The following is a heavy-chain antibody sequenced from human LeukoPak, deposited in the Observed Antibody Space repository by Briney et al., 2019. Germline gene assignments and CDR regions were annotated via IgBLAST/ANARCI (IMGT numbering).Heavy chain of an antibody. D-gene: IGHD4/OR15-4a*01. J-gene: IGHJ4*02. Sequence: QSGGSLRLSCAASGFTFSSFRMHWVRQAPGKGPVWISRINSDGITTTYADSVKGRSTISRDNAKNTLYLQMNSLRAEDTAVYYCARTHYGGAYGDYWGQGTLVTVSS. CDR2: INSDGITT. CDR1: GFTFSSFR. V-gene: IGHV3-74*01. CDR3: ARTHYGGAYGDY.